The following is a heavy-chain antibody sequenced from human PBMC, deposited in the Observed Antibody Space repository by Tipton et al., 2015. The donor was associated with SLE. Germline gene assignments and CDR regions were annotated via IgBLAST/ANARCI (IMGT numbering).Heavy chain of an antibody. D-gene: IGHD2/OR15-2a*01. V-gene: IGHV4-30-2*05. CDR3: AREPIKVLRDYMDV. J-gene: IGHJ6*03. Sequence: SWVRQMPGKGLEWIGYIYHSGSTYYNPSLKSRVTISVDTSKNQFSLKLSSVTAADTAVYYCAREPIKVLRDYMDVWRKGTTVTVSS. CDR2: IYHSGST.